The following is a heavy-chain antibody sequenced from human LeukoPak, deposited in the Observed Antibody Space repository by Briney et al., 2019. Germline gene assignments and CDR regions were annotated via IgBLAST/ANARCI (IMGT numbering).Heavy chain of an antibody. J-gene: IGHJ4*02. Sequence: GGSLRLSCAASGFTFSSYSMNWVRQAPGKGLEWVSSISSSSSYIYYADSVKGRFTISRDNAKNSLYLQMNSLRAEDTAVYYCVKDRGDSRYGSGSYYCFDYWGQGTLVTVSS. CDR2: ISSSSSYI. CDR1: GFTFSSYS. CDR3: VKDRGDSRYGSGSYYCFDY. D-gene: IGHD3-10*01. V-gene: IGHV3-21*04.